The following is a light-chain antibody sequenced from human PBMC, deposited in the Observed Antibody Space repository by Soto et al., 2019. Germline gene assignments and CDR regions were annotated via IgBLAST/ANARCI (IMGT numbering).Light chain of an antibody. CDR3: QQYNNWPIT. CDR2: GAS. Sequence: THSPATLSLSPGERATLSCGASQSVSSSYLAWYQQKPGQAPRLLIYGASNRATGIPARFTGSGSGTEFTLTISSLQSEDFAVYYCQQYNNWPITFGPGTRLEIK. J-gene: IGKJ5*01. V-gene: IGKV3D-15*01. CDR1: QSVSSSY.